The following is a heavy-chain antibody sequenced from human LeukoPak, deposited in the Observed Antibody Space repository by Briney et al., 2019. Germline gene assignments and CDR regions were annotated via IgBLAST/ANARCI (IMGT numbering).Heavy chain of an antibody. CDR2: ISAYNGNT. D-gene: IGHD2-15*01. V-gene: IGHV1-18*01. Sequence: ASVKVSCKASGCTFTSYSISWVRQAPGQGLEWMGWISAYNGNTIYAQKVKGRVTMTTDTSTSTAYMELRSLKSDDTAVYYCARASYCSDGSCYSDYWGQGTLVTVSS. CDR3: ARASYCSDGSCYSDY. CDR1: GCTFTSYS. J-gene: IGHJ4*02.